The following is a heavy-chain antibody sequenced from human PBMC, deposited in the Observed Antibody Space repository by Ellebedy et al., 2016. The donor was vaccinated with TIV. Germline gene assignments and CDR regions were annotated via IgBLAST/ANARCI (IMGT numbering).Heavy chain of an antibody. CDR3: AKDKYSGSSFTDY. V-gene: IGHV3-23*01. D-gene: IGHD1-26*01. CDR1: GFTFSSYA. J-gene: IGHJ4*02. Sequence: GESLKISXAASGFTFSSYAMSWVRQAPGKGLEWVSAISGSGGSTYYADSVKGRFTISRDNSKNTLYLQMNSLRAEDTAVYYCAKDKYSGSSFTDYWGQGTLVTVSS. CDR2: ISGSGGST.